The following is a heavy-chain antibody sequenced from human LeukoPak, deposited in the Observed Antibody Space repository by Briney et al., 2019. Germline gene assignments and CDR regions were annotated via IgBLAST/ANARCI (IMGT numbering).Heavy chain of an antibody. Sequence: GESLRLSCVGSGFTFTTYSMNWVRQTPGKGLEWVASMSSGSNYIYYADSVKGRFTISRDNAENSLYLQMNSLRAEDTAVYYCAKPYGSGSEIDAFDIWGQGTMVTVSS. CDR1: GFTFTTYS. D-gene: IGHD3-10*01. V-gene: IGHV3-21*01. CDR3: AKPYGSGSEIDAFDI. J-gene: IGHJ3*02. CDR2: MSSGSNYI.